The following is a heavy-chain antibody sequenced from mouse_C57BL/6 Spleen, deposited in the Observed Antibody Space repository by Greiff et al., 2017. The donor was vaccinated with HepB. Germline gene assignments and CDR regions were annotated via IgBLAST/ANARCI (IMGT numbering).Heavy chain of an antibody. CDR1: GYTFTSYW. CDR3: ARRRTGTEAMDY. J-gene: IGHJ4*01. D-gene: IGHD4-1*01. CDR2: IHPNSGST. Sequence: QVQLQQPGAELVKPGASVKLSCKASGYTFTSYWMHWVKQRPGQGLEWIGMIHPNSGSTNYNEKFKSKATLTVDKSSSTAYMQLSSLTSEDSAVYYCARRRTGTEAMDYWGQGTSVTFSS. V-gene: IGHV1-64*01.